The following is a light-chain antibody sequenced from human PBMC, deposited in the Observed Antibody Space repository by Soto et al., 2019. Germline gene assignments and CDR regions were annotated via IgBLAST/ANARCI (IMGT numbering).Light chain of an antibody. CDR1: QSISSW. Sequence: DIQMTQSPSTLSASVGDRVTITCRASQSISSWLAWYQQKPGKAPNLLIYEASSLQSGVPSRFSGSGSGTDFTLTISSLQPEDFATYSCQQSDRMPWTFGQGTKVDIK. J-gene: IGKJ1*01. V-gene: IGKV1-39*01. CDR2: EAS. CDR3: QQSDRMPWT.